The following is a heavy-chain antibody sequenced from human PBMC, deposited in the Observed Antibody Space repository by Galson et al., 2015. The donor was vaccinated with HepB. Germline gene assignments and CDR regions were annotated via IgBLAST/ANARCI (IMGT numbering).Heavy chain of an antibody. CDR2: IYWDDAE. CDR1: GFPLSTSGVG. V-gene: IGHV2-5*02. J-gene: IGHJ3*02. Sequence: LVKPTQTLTLTCTFSGFPLSTSGVGVGWIRQPPGKALEWLALIYWDDAERYSPSLKSRLTITKDTSKNQVALTITNMDPVDTATYYCAQIPASDAFDIWGQGTMVTVSS. D-gene: IGHD2-2*01. CDR3: AQIPASDAFDI.